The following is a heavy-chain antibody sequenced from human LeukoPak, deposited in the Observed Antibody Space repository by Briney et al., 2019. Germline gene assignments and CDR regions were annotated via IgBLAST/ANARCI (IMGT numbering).Heavy chain of an antibody. D-gene: IGHD3-3*01. V-gene: IGHV1-2*02. CDR3: ARDGRTWDFWSGPYYFDY. Sequence: EASVKVSCKASGYTFTGYYMHWVRQAPGQGLEWMGWINPNSGGTNYAQKFQGRVTMTRDTSISTAYMELSRLRSDDTAVYYCARDGRTWDFWSGPYYFDYWGQGTLVTVSS. CDR2: INPNSGGT. CDR1: GYTFTGYY. J-gene: IGHJ4*02.